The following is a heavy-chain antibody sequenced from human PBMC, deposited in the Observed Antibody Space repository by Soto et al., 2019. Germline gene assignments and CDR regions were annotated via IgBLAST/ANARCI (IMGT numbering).Heavy chain of an antibody. CDR2: ISYDGSNK. J-gene: IGHJ4*02. CDR3: AKDYYYGYFDY. V-gene: IGHV3-30*18. D-gene: IGHD3-10*01. Sequence: QVQLVESGGGVVQPGRSPRLSCAASGFTFSSYGMHWVRQAPGKGLEWVAVISYDGSNKYYADSVKGRFTISRDNSKNTLYLQMNSLRAEDTAVYYCAKDYYYGYFDYWGQGTLVTVSS. CDR1: GFTFSSYG.